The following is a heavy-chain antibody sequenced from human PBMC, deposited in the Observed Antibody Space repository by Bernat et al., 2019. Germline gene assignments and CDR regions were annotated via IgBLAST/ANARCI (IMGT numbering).Heavy chain of an antibody. Sequence: QVQLVESGGGVVQPGRSLRLSCAASGFTFSSYAMHWVRQAPGKGLEWVAVISYDGSNKYYADAVKGRFTISRDNSKNTLYLQMNSLRAEDTAVYYCARDGGGAVADNWYFDVWGRGTLVTVSS. V-gene: IGHV3-30-3*01. D-gene: IGHD6-19*01. CDR1: GFTFSSYA. J-gene: IGHJ2*01. CDR3: ARDGGGAVADNWYFDV. CDR2: ISYDGSNK.